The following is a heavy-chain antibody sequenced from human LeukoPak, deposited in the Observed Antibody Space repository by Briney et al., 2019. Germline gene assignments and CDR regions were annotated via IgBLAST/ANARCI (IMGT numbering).Heavy chain of an antibody. CDR2: IKQDGSEK. J-gene: IGHJ6*03. D-gene: IGHD3-22*01. V-gene: IGHV3-7*01. Sequence: PGGSLRLSCAASGFTFSSYWMSWVRQAPGKGLEWVANIKQDGSEKYYVDSVKGRFTISRDNAKNSLYLQMNSLRAEDTAVYCCAKKRYDSSGYPTTNMDVWGKGTTVTVSS. CDR3: AKKRYDSSGYPTTNMDV. CDR1: GFTFSSYW.